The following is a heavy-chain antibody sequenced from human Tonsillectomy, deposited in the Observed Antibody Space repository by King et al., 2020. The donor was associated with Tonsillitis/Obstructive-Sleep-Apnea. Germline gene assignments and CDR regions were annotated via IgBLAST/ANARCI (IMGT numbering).Heavy chain of an antibody. J-gene: IGHJ6*03. CDR3: SRGNLGYCSSTSCPPYYYYMDV. V-gene: IGHV3-33*01. Sequence: VQLVESGGGVVQPGRSLRLSCAAAGFTFSSYGMHWVRQAPCKGLEWVVVIWYDGSNKYDEDSVKGRFTISRDNYKNTLYLQMNSLGAEDTAVYYCSRGNLGYCSSTSCPPYYYYMDVWGKGTTVTVSS. D-gene: IGHD2-2*01. CDR2: IWYDGSNK. CDR1: GFTFSSYG.